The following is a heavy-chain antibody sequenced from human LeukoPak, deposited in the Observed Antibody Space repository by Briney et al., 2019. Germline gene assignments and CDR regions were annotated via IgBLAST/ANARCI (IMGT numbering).Heavy chain of an antibody. J-gene: IGHJ4*02. CDR3: ARYRSGGGDY. CDR2: IYYSGST. Sequence: PSETLSLTCTVSGGSISRYYWSWIRQPPGKGLEWIGYIYYSGSTNYNPSLKSRVTISVDTSKNQFSLKLSSVTAADTAVYYCARYRSGGGDYWGQGTLVTVSS. V-gene: IGHV4-59*01. CDR1: GGSISRYY. D-gene: IGHD2-15*01.